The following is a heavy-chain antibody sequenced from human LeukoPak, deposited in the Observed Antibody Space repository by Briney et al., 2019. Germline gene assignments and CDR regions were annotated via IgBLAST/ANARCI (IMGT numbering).Heavy chain of an antibody. CDR1: GFPFSSYS. CDR2: IKSKTAGGTT. CDR3: TTGESMVGTTIHVRWAD. D-gene: IGHD1-26*01. V-gene: IGHV3-15*01. Sequence: GGSLRLSCAASGFPFSSYSMTWVRQAPGKGLEWVGRIKSKTAGGTTDYAAPVKGRFTISRDDSKNTLYLEMNSLKTEDTAVYYCTTGESMVGTTIHVRWADWGQGTLVTVSS. J-gene: IGHJ4*02.